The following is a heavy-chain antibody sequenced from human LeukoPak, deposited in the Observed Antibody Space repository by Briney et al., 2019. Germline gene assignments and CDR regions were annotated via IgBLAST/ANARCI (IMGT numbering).Heavy chain of an antibody. Sequence: ASMKVSCKASGYTFTGYYIHWLRQAPGQGLEWMGFINPNSGGTNYAQKFQGRVTMTRDTSISTAYMELSSLTSDNTAVYYCARDLEGYHYGSGNYPQWGQGTLITVSS. CDR3: ARDLEGYHYGSGNYPQ. CDR1: GYTFTGYY. V-gene: IGHV1-2*02. CDR2: INPNSGGT. D-gene: IGHD3-10*01. J-gene: IGHJ4*02.